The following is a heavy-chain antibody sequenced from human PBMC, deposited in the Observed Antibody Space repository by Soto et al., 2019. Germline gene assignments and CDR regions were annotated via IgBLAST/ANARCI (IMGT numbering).Heavy chain of an antibody. CDR1: EYTFSSYD. V-gene: IGHV1-8*01. Sequence: GASVKVSCKASEYTFSSYDFNWVRQAAGQGLEWMGWMNPNNDYTGYAQKFQGRVSMTRNTSISTAYMELSGLRSEDTAVYYCAKYYYDSSYPLLDSWGQGTLVTVSS. J-gene: IGHJ4*02. CDR2: MNPNNDYT. D-gene: IGHD3-22*01. CDR3: AKYYYDSSYPLLDS.